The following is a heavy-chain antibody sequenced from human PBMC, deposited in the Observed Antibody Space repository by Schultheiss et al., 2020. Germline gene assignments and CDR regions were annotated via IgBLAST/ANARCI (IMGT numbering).Heavy chain of an antibody. Sequence: GESLKISCAASGFTVSSNYMSWVRQAPGKGLEWVAVISYDGSNKYYADSVKGRFTISRDNSKNMLHVQMNSLRVEDTAVYYCVKVQGRDGYRDHFDYWGQGALVTVSS. CDR1: GFTVSSNY. V-gene: IGHV3-30*18. D-gene: IGHD5-24*01. J-gene: IGHJ4*02. CDR2: ISYDGSNK. CDR3: VKVQGRDGYRDHFDY.